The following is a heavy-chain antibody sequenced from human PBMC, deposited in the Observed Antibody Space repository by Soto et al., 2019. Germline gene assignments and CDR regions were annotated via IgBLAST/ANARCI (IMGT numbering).Heavy chain of an antibody. V-gene: IGHV4-4*02. J-gene: IGHJ4*02. CDR1: GGFTSTNNW. CDR3: ARSPPSSYYGGSGTFDY. D-gene: IGHD3-10*01. CDR2: AYHSGST. Sequence: AETLSLTCAVSGGFTSTNNWGSWVRQPPGKGLEWMGDAYHSGSTEYNPSLKSRVSISVDKSKNQISLKLTSATAADTAVYYCARSPPSSYYGGSGTFDYWGQGTLVTVSS.